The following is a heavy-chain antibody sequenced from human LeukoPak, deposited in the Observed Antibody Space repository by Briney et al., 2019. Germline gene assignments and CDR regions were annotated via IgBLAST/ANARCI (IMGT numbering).Heavy chain of an antibody. CDR3: ARGALPATSQRGIAVAGNWFDP. Sequence: SETLSLTCTVSGGSISSGSYYWSWIRQPAGKGLEWIGRIYTSGSTNYNPSLKSRVTISVDTSKNQFSLKLSSVTAADTAVYYCARGALPATSQRGIAVAGNWFDPWGQGTLVTVSS. V-gene: IGHV4-61*02. D-gene: IGHD6-19*01. CDR2: IYTSGST. CDR1: GGSISSGSYY. J-gene: IGHJ5*02.